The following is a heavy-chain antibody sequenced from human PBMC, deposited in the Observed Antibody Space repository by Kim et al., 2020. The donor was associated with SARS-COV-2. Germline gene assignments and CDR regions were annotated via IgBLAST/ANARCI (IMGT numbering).Heavy chain of an antibody. V-gene: IGHV3-15*01. J-gene: IGHJ2*01. Sequence: GGSLRLSCVASGLTFSNASMRWVRQAPGKGLEWVGRIKSKTDGCAAAYAASVKGRFTISRDDSKNTAYLQMNNLKTEDTGVYYCTRDLRTASALCYW. CDR3: TRDLRTASALCYW. CDR1: GLTFSNAS. D-gene: IGHD1-1*01. CDR2: IKSKTDGCAA.